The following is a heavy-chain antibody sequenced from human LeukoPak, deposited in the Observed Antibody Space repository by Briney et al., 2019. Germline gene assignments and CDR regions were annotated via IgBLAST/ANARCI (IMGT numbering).Heavy chain of an antibody. V-gene: IGHV3-30*02. J-gene: IGHJ4*02. CDR1: GFTFSSYG. CDR3: AKDADTMTYNFDC. D-gene: IGHD3-22*01. CDR2: VRYDGSNK. Sequence: PWGSLRLSCAASGFTFSSYGMHWVRQAPGKGLEWVAFVRYDGSNKYYLDSVRGRFTISRDDSKNTVYLQMNSLRAEDTALYYCAKDADTMTYNFDCWGQGTLVTVSS.